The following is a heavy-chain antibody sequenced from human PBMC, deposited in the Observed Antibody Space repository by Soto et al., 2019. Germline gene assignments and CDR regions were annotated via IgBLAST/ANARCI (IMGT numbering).Heavy chain of an antibody. CDR1: GLTFSSYG. J-gene: IGHJ6*02. D-gene: IGHD2-21*01. CDR3: AKDLIVGTHYYYYGMDV. CDR2: ISYDGSNK. V-gene: IGHV3-30*18. Sequence: QPGGSLRLSCAASGLTFSSYGMHWVRQAPGKGLEWVAVISYDGSNKYYADSVKGRFTISRDNSKNTLYLQMNSLRAEDTAVYYCAKDLIVGTHYYYYGMDVWGQGTTVTVSS.